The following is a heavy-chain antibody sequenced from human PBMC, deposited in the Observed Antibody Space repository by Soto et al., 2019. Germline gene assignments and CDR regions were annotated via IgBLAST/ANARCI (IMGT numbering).Heavy chain of an antibody. D-gene: IGHD6-6*01. J-gene: IGHJ4*02. CDR2: IYSGGST. V-gene: IGHV3-53*02. Sequence: EVQLVETGGGLIQPGGSLRLSCAASGFTFSSYYMSWVRQAPGKGLEWVSVIYSGGSTFYADYVKGGFTISRDNSKNTLYLQMNSLSAADAAVYFCARTLYSSSSPYYFDYWGQGTLVTVSS. CDR3: ARTLYSSSSPYYFDY. CDR1: GFTFSSYY.